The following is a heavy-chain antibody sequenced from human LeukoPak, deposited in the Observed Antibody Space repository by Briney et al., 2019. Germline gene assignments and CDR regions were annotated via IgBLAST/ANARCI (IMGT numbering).Heavy chain of an antibody. Sequence: GGSLRLSCAASGFTFSSYGMLWVRQAPGKGLEGVAVISYDGSNKYYADSVKGRFTISRDNSKNTLYLQMNSLRAEDTAVYYCARGPDTVWGPLWGQGTLVTVSS. CDR3: ARGPDTVWGPL. CDR1: GFTFSSYG. CDR2: ISYDGSNK. J-gene: IGHJ4*02. V-gene: IGHV3-30*03. D-gene: IGHD5-18*01.